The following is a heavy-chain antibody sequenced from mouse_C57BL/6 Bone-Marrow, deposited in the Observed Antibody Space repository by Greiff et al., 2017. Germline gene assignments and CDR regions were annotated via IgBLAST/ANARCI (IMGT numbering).Heavy chain of an antibody. CDR2: IYPRSGNT. CDR3: ARGYDYDGFAY. V-gene: IGHV1-81*01. J-gene: IGHJ3*01. CDR1: GYTFTSYG. Sequence: VQLQESGAELARPGASVKLSCKASGYTFTSYGISWVKQRTGQGLEWIGEIYPRSGNTYYNEKFKGKATLTADKSSSTAYMELRSLTSEDAAVYFCARGYDYDGFAYWGQGTLVTVSA. D-gene: IGHD2-4*01.